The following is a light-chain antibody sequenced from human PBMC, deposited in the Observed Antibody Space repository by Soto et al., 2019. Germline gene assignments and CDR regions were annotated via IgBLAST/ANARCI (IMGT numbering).Light chain of an antibody. CDR1: SSNIVAGYD. V-gene: IGLV1-40*01. CDR2: GNS. CDR3: QSYDSSLSGGV. Sequence: QPVLTQPPSVSGAPGQRVTISCTGSSSNIVAGYDVHWYQQLPGTAPKLLIYGNSNRPSGVPDRFSGSKSGTSASLAITGLQAEDEADYYCQSYDSSLSGGVFGGGTQLTVL. J-gene: IGLJ2*01.